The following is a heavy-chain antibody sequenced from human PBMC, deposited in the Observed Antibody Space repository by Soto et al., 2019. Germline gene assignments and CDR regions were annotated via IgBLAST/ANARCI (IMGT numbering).Heavy chain of an antibody. J-gene: IGHJ5*02. Sequence: EMQLVESGGGLVKPGESLRLSCEASGLSFEIYHMNCVRQAPGKGLEWVSSISSDSDSIFYGDTVKGQFIISRDDAKHSLFLQMTSLSGDDTVVYDCARQRFGSFSGSYVFDLWGQGTPVTVSS. CDR1: GLSFEIYH. V-gene: IGHV3-21*01. CDR2: ISSDSDSI. CDR3: ARQRFGSFSGSYVFDL. D-gene: IGHD3-16*01.